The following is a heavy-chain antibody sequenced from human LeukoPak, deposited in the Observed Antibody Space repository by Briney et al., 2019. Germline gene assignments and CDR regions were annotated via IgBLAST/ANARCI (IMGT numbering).Heavy chain of an antibody. Sequence: GGSLRLSCVASGFTFSNSWMHWFRQVPGKGLVWVSRIDTDGSTTDYADSVRGRFTISRDNAKNTLYLQMNGLRAEDTAIYYCAKDLTWNTADYWGQGTLVTVSS. V-gene: IGHV3-74*01. CDR3: AKDLTWNTADY. J-gene: IGHJ4*02. CDR1: GFTFSNSW. CDR2: IDTDGSTT. D-gene: IGHD1/OR15-1a*01.